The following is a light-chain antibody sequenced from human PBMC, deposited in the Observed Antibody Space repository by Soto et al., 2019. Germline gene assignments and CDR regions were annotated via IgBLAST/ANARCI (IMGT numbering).Light chain of an antibody. CDR2: TAS. J-gene: IGKJ1*01. Sequence: DIQMTQAPSSVSASVGDRVTITCRASQGISTWLAWYQQKPGKAPKLLIYTASALQSGVPSRFSGSGSGTEFTLTISSLQPEDFATYYCQHYNSYSEAFGQGTKVDIK. CDR3: QHYNSYSEA. V-gene: IGKV1D-16*01. CDR1: QGISTW.